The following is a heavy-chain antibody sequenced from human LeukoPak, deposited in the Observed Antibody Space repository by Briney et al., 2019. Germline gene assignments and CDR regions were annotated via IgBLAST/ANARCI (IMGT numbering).Heavy chain of an antibody. CDR2: ISVGSGSYI. CDR3: ARDGVSTILDY. Sequence: GGSLRLSCAASGFTFSSYNMNWVRQAPGKGLEWVSTISVGSGSYIYYADSVKGRFTISRDNAKNSLYLHMNGLRAEDTAVYYCARDGVSTILDYWGQGTLVTVSS. V-gene: IGHV3-21*01. CDR1: GFTFSSYN. D-gene: IGHD5/OR15-5a*01. J-gene: IGHJ4*02.